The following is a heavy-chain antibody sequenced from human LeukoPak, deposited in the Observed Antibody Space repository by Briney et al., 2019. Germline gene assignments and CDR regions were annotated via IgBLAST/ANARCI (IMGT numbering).Heavy chain of an antibody. J-gene: IGHJ4*02. D-gene: IGHD1-26*01. Sequence: PSETLSLTCTVSGGSISDYYWSWIRQPAGKGLGWIGPIYTSASGSTNYNPSLTSRVTMSVDTSKHQLSLRLSSVTAADTAVYYCARDLKWSYGTEYWGQGTLVTVSS. CDR1: GGSISDYY. V-gene: IGHV4-4*07. CDR2: IYTSASGST. CDR3: ARDLKWSYGTEY.